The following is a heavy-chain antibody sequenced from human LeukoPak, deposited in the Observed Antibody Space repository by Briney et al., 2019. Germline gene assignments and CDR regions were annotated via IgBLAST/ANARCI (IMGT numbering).Heavy chain of an antibody. V-gene: IGHV4-59*01. CDR1: GGSISSYY. J-gene: IGHJ4*02. D-gene: IGHD3-22*01. CDR3: ARVLRNYYDSSGYYQRTSLFDY. CDR2: IYYSGST. Sequence: KPSETLSLTCTVSGGSISSYYWSWIRQPPGKGLEWIGYIYYSGSTNYNPSLKRRVTISVDTSENQFSLKLSSVTAADTAVYYCARVLRNYYDSSGYYQRTSLFDYWGQGTLVTVSS.